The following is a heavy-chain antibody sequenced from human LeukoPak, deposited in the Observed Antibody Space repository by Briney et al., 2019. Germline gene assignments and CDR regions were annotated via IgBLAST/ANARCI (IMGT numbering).Heavy chain of an antibody. CDR1: GYTFTSYG. D-gene: IGHD6-13*01. Sequence: ASVKVYCKASGYTFTSYGISWVRQAPGQGLEWMGWISAYNGNTNYAQKLQGRVTMTTDTSTSTAYMELRGLRSDDTAVYYCARESRLVGKLGGSSGYWGQGTLVTVSS. CDR2: ISAYNGNT. J-gene: IGHJ4*02. CDR3: ARESRLVGKLGGSSGY. V-gene: IGHV1-18*01.